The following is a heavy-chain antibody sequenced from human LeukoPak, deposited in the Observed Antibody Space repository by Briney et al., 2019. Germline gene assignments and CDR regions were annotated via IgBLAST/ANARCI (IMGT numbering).Heavy chain of an antibody. CDR3: ARNSYSSRSGRFDP. CDR2: IYYSGST. J-gene: IGHJ5*02. V-gene: IGHV4-39*01. Sequence: SETLSLTCTVSGGSISSYYWGWIRQPPGKGLEWIGSIYYSGSTYYNPSLKSRVTISVDTSKNQFSLKLSSVTAADTAVYYCARNSYSSRSGRFDPWGQGTLVTVSS. CDR1: GGSISSYY. D-gene: IGHD6-13*01.